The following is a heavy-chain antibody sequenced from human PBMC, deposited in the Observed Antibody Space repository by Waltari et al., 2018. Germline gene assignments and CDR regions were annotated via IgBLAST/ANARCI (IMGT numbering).Heavy chain of an antibody. CDR2: IIPIFGTA. J-gene: IGHJ4*02. V-gene: IGHV1-69*05. CDR1: GGTFSSYA. CDR3: ARADTGYGAYYFDY. D-gene: IGHD6-13*01. Sequence: QVQLVQSGAEVKKPGSSVKVSCKASGGTFSSYAISWVRQAPGQGLEWMGGIIPIFGTANYAQKFQGRVTITTDESTSTAYMELSSLRSEDTAVYYCARADTGYGAYYFDYWGQGTLVTVSS.